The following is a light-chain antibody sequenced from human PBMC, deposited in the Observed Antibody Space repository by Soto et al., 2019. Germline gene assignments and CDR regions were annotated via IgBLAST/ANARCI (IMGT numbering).Light chain of an antibody. J-gene: IGLJ2*01. CDR3: SSYTGSNTPVV. Sequence: YALTQPASVSGSPGQSITISCTGTSSDVGGYNYVSWYQQHPGKAPNLIIFDVSNRPSGVSNRFSGSKSGNSASLTISGLQAEDEADYYCSSYTGSNTPVVFGGGTKLTVL. CDR2: DVS. CDR1: SSDVGGYNY. V-gene: IGLV2-14*01.